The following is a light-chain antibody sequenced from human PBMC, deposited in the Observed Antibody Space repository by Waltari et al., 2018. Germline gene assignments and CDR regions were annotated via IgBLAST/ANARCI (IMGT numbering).Light chain of an antibody. J-gene: IGKJ1*01. CDR1: QSFGHY. CDR3: QQSYMTPRT. V-gene: IGKV3-11*01. Sequence: EIVLTQSPATLSLSPGEPAILPCRASQSFGHYLAWYQQRPGQTPRLLISDTSNRAPGIPVRFSGSGSGTDFFLTIDSLEPEDFAVYYCQQSYMTPRTFGRGTKVEV. CDR2: DTS.